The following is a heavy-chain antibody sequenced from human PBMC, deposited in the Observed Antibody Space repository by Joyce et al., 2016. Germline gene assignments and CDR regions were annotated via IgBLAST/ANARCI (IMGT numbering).Heavy chain of an antibody. V-gene: IGHV3-7*03. D-gene: IGHD3-10*01. Sequence: EVQLVESGGGLVQPGGSLTLSCAASGFAFSSFWMSWFRQVPGKGLGGVATLKPEGSDKFHLDSVGGRFAISRDNDNGLLYVQMTGRRPDDTGVYYCARGSYWGGDYWGQGTLVTVSS. CDR1: GFAFSSFW. CDR3: ARGSYWGGDY. J-gene: IGHJ4*02. CDR2: LKPEGSDK.